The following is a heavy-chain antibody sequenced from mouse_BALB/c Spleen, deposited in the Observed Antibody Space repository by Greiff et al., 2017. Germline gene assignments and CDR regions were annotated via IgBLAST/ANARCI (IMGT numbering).Heavy chain of an antibody. CDR3: ARSYYGYDGFDY. V-gene: IGHV1-55*01. Sequence: QVQLQESGPELVKPGPSVKLSCKASGYTFTSYSINWVKLRHAQGLEWIGDINPGSGSTNYNQKFKSKATLTVDTSSSTAYMQLGSLASEDSALYYCARSYYGYDGFDYWGQGTTLTVSS. J-gene: IGHJ2*01. D-gene: IGHD2-9*01. CDR1: GYTFTSYS. CDR2: INPGSGST.